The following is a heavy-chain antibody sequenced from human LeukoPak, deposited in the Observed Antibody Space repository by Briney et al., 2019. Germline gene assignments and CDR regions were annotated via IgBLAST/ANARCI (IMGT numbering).Heavy chain of an antibody. Sequence: PSETLSLTCAVSGGSISSGSYSWGWIRQPAGKGLEWIGHIYTSGSTNYNPSLKSRVTISVDTSKNQFSLKLSSVTAADTAVYYCAREGRITMIVVVIPDAFDIWGQGTMVTVSS. D-gene: IGHD3-22*01. CDR2: IYTSGST. J-gene: IGHJ3*02. CDR3: AREGRITMIVVVIPDAFDI. V-gene: IGHV4-61*09. CDR1: GGSISSGSYS.